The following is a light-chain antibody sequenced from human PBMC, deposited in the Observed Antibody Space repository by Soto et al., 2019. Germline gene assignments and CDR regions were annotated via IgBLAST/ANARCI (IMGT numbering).Light chain of an antibody. Sequence: DIQMTQSPSSLSASVGDRVTITCRASQSISNWLAWYQQKPGKAPKLLIYDAYTLESGVPSRFSGGGFGTDFTLTIRRLQPDDFATYYCQQYSSYSTFGQGTKVEMK. CDR3: QQYSSYST. J-gene: IGKJ1*01. CDR2: DAY. CDR1: QSISNW. V-gene: IGKV1-5*01.